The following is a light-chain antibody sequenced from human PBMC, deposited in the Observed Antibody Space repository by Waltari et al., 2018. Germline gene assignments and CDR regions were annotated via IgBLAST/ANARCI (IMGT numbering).Light chain of an antibody. J-gene: IGKJ3*01. CDR1: QDINKY. V-gene: IGKV1-33*01. CDR2: EAS. CDR3: QQYDNPTFT. Sequence: DVQMTQSPSSLSASVGDRVTVTCQASQDINKYLNWYQQKPGKAPKLLIYEASNLETGVPSRFSGSGSGTDFTFTISSLQPEDTGIYYCQQYDNPTFTFGPGTKVNIK.